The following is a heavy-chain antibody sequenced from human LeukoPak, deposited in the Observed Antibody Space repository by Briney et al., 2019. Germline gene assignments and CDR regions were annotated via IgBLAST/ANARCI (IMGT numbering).Heavy chain of an antibody. D-gene: IGHD6-19*01. Sequence: GGSLSLSCAASGFTFSSSSMKWVRQAPGKGLEWVSSISSSSSYIYYADSVKGRFTISRDNAKKSLYLQMNSLRAEDTAVYYCASGYSSGKYWGQGTLVTVSS. CDR1: GFTFSSSS. CDR2: ISSSSSYI. J-gene: IGHJ4*02. CDR3: ASGYSSGKY. V-gene: IGHV3-21*01.